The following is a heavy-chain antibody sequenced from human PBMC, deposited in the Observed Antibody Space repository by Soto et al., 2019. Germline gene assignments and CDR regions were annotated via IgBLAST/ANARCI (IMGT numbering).Heavy chain of an antibody. V-gene: IGHV4-61*01. CDR3: ARAQVIRGYNWNYVDY. CDR2: IYYSGST. CDR1: GGSVSSGSYY. J-gene: IGHJ4*02. D-gene: IGHD1-20*01. Sequence: SETLSLTCTVSGGSVSSGSYYWSWIRQPPGKGLEWIGYIYYSGSTNYNPSLKSRVTISVDTSKNQFSLKLSSVTAADTAVYYCARAQVIRGYNWNYVDYWGQGTLVTVSS.